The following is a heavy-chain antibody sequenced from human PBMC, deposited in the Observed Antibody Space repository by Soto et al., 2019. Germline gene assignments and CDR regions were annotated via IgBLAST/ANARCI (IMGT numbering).Heavy chain of an antibody. V-gene: IGHV3-23*01. CDR3: AKGESKYCSGGSCYNFEY. D-gene: IGHD2-15*01. CDR1: GFTFSSYA. Sequence: GGSLRLSCAASGFTFSSYAMTWFRQAPGKGLEWVSAISGSGSSSYYAGSVKGRFTISRVNSKNTLYLQMNSLGAEDTAVYYCAKGESKYCSGGSCYNFEYWGQGIQVNVSS. J-gene: IGHJ4*02. CDR2: ISGSGSSS.